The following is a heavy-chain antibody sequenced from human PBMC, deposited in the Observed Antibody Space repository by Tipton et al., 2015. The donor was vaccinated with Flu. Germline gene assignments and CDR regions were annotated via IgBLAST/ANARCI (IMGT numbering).Heavy chain of an antibody. J-gene: IGHJ4*02. Sequence: SLRLSCAASGFTFSSYAMSWVRQAPGKGLEWVSAISGSGGSTYYADSVKGRFTISRDNSKNTLYLQMNSLRAEDTAVYYCAKGVQRYFDWYYWGQGTLVTVSS. CDR2: ISGSGGST. CDR1: GFTFSSYA. V-gene: IGHV3-23*01. D-gene: IGHD3-9*01. CDR3: AKGVQRYFDWYY.